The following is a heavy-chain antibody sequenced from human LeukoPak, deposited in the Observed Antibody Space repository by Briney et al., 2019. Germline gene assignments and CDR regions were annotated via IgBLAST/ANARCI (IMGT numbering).Heavy chain of an antibody. D-gene: IGHD2-21*01. J-gene: IGHJ4*02. CDR1: GFTFSSYA. CDR2: ISGSGGST. CDR3: AKDRRGLVLATHFDY. Sequence: GGSLRLSCAASGFTFSSYAMSWVRQAPGKGLEWVSGISGSGGSTYYADSVKGRFTISRDNSKNTLYLQMNSLRAEDTAVYYCAKDRRGLVLATHFDYWGQGTLVTVSS. V-gene: IGHV3-23*01.